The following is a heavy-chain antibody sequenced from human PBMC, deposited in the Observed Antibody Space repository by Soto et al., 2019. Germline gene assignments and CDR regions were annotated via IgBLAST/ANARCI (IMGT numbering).Heavy chain of an antibody. V-gene: IGHV1-2*04. Sequence: ASVKVSCKASGYTFTGYYMHWVRQAPGQGLEWMGWINPNSGGTNYAQKFQGWVTMTRDTSISTAYMELSRLRSDDTAVYYCARTVKPGDRSYFDYWGQGTLVTVSS. CDR1: GYTFTGYY. D-gene: IGHD7-27*01. CDR3: ARTVKPGDRSYFDY. CDR2: INPNSGGT. J-gene: IGHJ4*02.